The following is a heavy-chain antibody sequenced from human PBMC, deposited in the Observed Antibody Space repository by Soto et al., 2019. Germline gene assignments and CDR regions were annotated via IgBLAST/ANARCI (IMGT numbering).Heavy chain of an antibody. J-gene: IGHJ6*02. Sequence: GGSLRLSCTASGFTFGDYAMSWVRQAPGKGLEWVGFIRSKAYGGTTEYAASVKGRFTISRDDSKSIAYLQMNSLKTEDTAVYYSTRDRSYDFWSGYYRAPFMDVWGQGTTVTFSS. CDR3: TRDRSYDFWSGYYRAPFMDV. D-gene: IGHD3-3*01. CDR2: IRSKAYGGTT. CDR1: GFTFGDYA. V-gene: IGHV3-49*04.